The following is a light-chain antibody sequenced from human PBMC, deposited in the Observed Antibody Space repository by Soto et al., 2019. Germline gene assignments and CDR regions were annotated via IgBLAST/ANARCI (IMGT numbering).Light chain of an antibody. CDR2: NNN. J-gene: IGLJ1*01. Sequence: QSVLTQPPSASGTPGQRVTISCSGSTSNIGSKTVSWYQQLPGSAPRVLIYNNNERPSGVPDRFSGSKSGTSASLAISGLQSEDEADYYCCSYAGSYTYVFGTGTKLTVL. V-gene: IGLV1-44*01. CDR1: TSNIGSKT. CDR3: CSYAGSYTYV.